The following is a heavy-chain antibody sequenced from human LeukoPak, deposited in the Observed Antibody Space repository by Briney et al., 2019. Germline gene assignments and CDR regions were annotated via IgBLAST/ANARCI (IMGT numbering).Heavy chain of an antibody. V-gene: IGHV3-48*04. CDR1: GFTFSSYS. Sequence: GGSLRLSCAASGFTFSSYSMNWVRQAPGKGLEWVSYISSSSSTIYYADSAKGRFTISRDNAKNSLYLQMNSLRAEDTAVYYCARAGPPAFDPWGQGTLVTVSS. CDR2: ISSSSSTI. J-gene: IGHJ5*02. CDR3: ARAGPPAFDP.